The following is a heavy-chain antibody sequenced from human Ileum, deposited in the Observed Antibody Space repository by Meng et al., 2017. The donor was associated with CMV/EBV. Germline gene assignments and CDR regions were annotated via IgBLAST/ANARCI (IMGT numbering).Heavy chain of an antibody. CDR1: GGSISSYY. D-gene: IGHD3-10*01. J-gene: IGHJ4*02. V-gene: IGHV4-59*01. Sequence: QVQLQEADPGLVKLSETLSLTCSVSGGSISSYYWSWIRQAPGKGLEWIGYVYSTGSTNYSPSLRSRVTISVDTSRNQFSLRLSSVTAADTAVYYCARTGRFGSYYFDYWGQGTLVTVS. CDR3: ARTGRFGSYYFDY. CDR2: VYSTGST.